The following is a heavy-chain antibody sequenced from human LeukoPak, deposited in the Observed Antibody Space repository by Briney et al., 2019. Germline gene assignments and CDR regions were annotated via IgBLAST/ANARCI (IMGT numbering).Heavy chain of an antibody. Sequence: SQTLSLTRTVSGGSISSGGSYWSWIPQHPGKGLEWIGYIHYSGSTYYNPSLKSRVTISVPASKNQFSLKLSSVTAADTAVYYCARSPPTMVGVFGYWGQGTLVTVSS. V-gene: IGHV4-31*02. CDR3: ARSPPTMVGVFGY. CDR1: GGSISSGGSY. CDR2: IHYSGST. J-gene: IGHJ4*02. D-gene: IGHD3-10*01.